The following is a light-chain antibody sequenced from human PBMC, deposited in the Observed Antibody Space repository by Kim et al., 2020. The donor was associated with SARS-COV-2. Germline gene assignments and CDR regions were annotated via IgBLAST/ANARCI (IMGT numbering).Light chain of an antibody. Sequence: LTQPLSVSESPGKTVTISCTRSSGSIDDNYVQWYQQRPGGVPTAVIYEDDQRPSGVSDRFSGSIDNSSNSASLTISGLKTEDEADYYCQSYNRSNVVFGGGTKLTVL. CDR3: QSYNRSNVV. CDR2: EDD. CDR1: SGSIDDNY. J-gene: IGLJ2*01. V-gene: IGLV6-57*04.